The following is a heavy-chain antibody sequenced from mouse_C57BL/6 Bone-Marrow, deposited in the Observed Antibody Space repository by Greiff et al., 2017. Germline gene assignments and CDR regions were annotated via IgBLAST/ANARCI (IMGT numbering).Heavy chain of an antibody. CDR1: GYSFTGYY. Sequence: EVQLQQSGPELVKPGASVKISCKASGYSFTGYYMNWVKQSPEKSLEWIGEINPSTGGTTYNQKFKAKATLTVDKPSSTAYMQLKSLTSEDSAVNYCARRAIVTTWYFDVWGTGTTVTVSS. V-gene: IGHV1-42*01. CDR2: INPSTGGT. J-gene: IGHJ1*03. D-gene: IGHD2-5*01. CDR3: ARRAIVTTWYFDV.